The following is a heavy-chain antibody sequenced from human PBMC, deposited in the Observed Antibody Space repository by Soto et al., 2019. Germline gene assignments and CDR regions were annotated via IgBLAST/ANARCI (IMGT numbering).Heavy chain of an antibody. D-gene: IGHD2-2*01. J-gene: IGHJ6*02. Sequence: GASVKVSCKASGGTFSSYAISWVLQAPGQGLEWMGGIIPIFGTANYAQKFQGRVTITADESTSTAYMELSSLRSEDTAVYYCARKYQLLSYGMDVWGQGTTVTVSS. CDR2: IIPIFGTA. CDR3: ARKYQLLSYGMDV. V-gene: IGHV1-69*13. CDR1: GGTFSSYA.